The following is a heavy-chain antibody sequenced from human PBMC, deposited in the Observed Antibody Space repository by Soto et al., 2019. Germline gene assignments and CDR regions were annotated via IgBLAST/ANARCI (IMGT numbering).Heavy chain of an antibody. CDR2: IYYSGST. V-gene: IGHV4-39*01. CDR1: GGSISSSSYY. Sequence: QLQLQESGPGLVKPSETLSLTCTVSGGSISSSSYYWGWIRQPPGKGLEWIGSIYYSGSTYYNPSLKSRVTISVDTSKNQFSLKLSSVTAADTAVYYCSGITIFGVVIVGFDPWGQGTLVTVSS. CDR3: SGITIFGVVIVGFDP. J-gene: IGHJ5*02. D-gene: IGHD3-3*01.